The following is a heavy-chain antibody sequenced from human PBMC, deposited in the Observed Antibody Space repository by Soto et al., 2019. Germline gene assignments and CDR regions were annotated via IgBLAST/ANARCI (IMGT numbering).Heavy chain of an antibody. CDR2: ISYDGSDK. CDR1: GFTFSRYA. CDR3: ARDYGDYDFLDY. J-gene: IGHJ4*02. D-gene: IGHD4-17*01. Sequence: QVQLVESGGGVVQPGRSLRLSCVASGFTFSRYAIHWVRQAPGKGLEWVAVISYDGSDKYYADSVKGRFTISRDNSKNTLYVQMNSLRPDDTAVYYCARDYGDYDFLDYWGQGTLVTVSS. V-gene: IGHV3-30-3*01.